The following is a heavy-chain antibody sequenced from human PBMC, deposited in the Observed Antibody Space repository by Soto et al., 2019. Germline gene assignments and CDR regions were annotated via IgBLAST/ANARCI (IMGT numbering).Heavy chain of an antibody. J-gene: IGHJ5*02. CDR3: TRGPPRVQWFDP. Sequence: PSETLSLTCTVSGGAVSSGTYYWSWSRQPPGKGLEWIGHIYFTGSTNYNPSLKSRGTMSLDTSRNQFSLKLSSVTAADTAVYYCTRGPPRVQWFDPWGLGTLVTVSS. V-gene: IGHV4-61*01. CDR2: IYFTGST. CDR1: GGAVSSGTYY.